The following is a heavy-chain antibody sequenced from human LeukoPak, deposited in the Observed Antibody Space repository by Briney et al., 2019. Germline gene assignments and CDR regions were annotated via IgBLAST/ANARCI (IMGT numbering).Heavy chain of an antibody. CDR2: ISGSGGAT. Sequence: PGGTLRLSCAASESTFNNYAMSWVRQAPEGGLEWVSAISGSGGATYFADSVKGRFTISRDNSKNTLYLQMHSLRAEDTAVYYCAKDLLFASEWVQYYYGSGSYLDYWGQGTLVTVSS. J-gene: IGHJ4*02. V-gene: IGHV3-23*01. D-gene: IGHD3-10*01. CDR3: AKDLLFASEWVQYYYGSGSYLDY. CDR1: ESTFNNYA.